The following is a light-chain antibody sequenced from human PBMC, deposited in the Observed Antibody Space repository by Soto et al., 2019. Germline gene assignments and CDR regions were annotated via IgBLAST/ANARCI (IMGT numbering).Light chain of an antibody. Sequence: QSALTQPASASGSPGQSITISCTGTSSDVGGYNYVSWYQQHPGKAPKLMIYEVSNRHSGVSNRFSGSKSGNTASLPISGLQAEDEADYYCSSYTSSSPVVFGGGTKLTVL. J-gene: IGLJ2*01. CDR2: EVS. CDR3: SSYTSSSPVV. V-gene: IGLV2-14*01. CDR1: SSDVGGYNY.